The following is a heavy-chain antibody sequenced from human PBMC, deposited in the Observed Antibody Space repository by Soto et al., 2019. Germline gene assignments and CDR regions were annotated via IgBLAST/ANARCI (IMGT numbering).Heavy chain of an antibody. CDR1: GFTFSSYV. V-gene: IGHV3-23*01. J-gene: IGHJ1*01. CDR2: ISVIGGST. D-gene: IGHD3-10*01. Sequence: EVQLLESGGGLVQPGGSLRLSCASSGFTFSSYVMSWVRQAPGKGLEWVSSISVIGGSTHYADSVKGRFTMSRDNSKSTRYLQMSCLGAEETSLCYCAKFLGSGSPVWGQGTLVTVSS. CDR3: AKFLGSGSPV.